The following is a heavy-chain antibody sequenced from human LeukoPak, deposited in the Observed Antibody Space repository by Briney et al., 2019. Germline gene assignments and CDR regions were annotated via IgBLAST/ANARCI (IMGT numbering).Heavy chain of an antibody. CDR3: ARDRQQLVRGDYFDY. V-gene: IGHV4-39*07. CDR2: IHYSGGT. CDR1: GGSFSSSSYY. J-gene: IGHJ4*02. Sequence: SETLSLTCTVSGGSFSSSSYYWGWVRQPPGMGLEWIGSIHYSGGTYFNPSLKSRVNISVDTSKNQFSLKLNSVTAADTAVYYCARDRQQLVRGDYFDYWGQGTLAAVSS. D-gene: IGHD6-13*01.